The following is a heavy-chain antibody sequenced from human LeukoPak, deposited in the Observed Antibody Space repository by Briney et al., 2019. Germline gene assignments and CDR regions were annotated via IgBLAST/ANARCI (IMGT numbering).Heavy chain of an antibody. CDR2: TNQRGET. CDR1: GASFSGYY. D-gene: IGHD5-24*01. V-gene: IGHV4-34*01. Sequence: SETLSLTCAVNGASFSGYYWSWIRQPPGKGLEWIGETNQRGETSNNPSLKSRVTILLDTSKNQFSLKLSSVTAADTSVYFCARDGYNFGSFDYWGQGILVTVSS. CDR3: ARDGYNFGSFDY. J-gene: IGHJ4*02.